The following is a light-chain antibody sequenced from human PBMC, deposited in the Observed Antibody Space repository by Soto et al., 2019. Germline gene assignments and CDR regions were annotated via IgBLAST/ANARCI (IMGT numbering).Light chain of an antibody. CDR2: AAS. Sequence: DIQMTQSPSSLSASVGDRVTITCRASQTTHNYLNWYQLKPGKAPKLLIYAASTLQTGVPSRFTGSGSGTYFTLTIISLQPEDYATYFCQQSDSMPYAFGPGTKGESK. CDR3: QQSDSMPYA. V-gene: IGKV1-39*01. J-gene: IGKJ2*01. CDR1: QTTHNY.